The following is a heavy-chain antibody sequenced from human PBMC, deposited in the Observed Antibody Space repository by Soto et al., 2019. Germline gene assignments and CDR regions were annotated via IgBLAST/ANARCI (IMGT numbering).Heavy chain of an antibody. CDR3: ARWWFGEFFDY. CDR2: IYYSGST. J-gene: IGHJ4*02. V-gene: IGHV4-30-4*01. Sequence: SETLSLTCAVSGGSISSSNWWSWIRQPPGKGLEWIGYIYYSGSTYYNPSLKSRVTISVDTSKNQFSLKLSSVTAADTAVYYCARWWFGEFFDYWGQGTLVTVSS. CDR1: GGSISSSNW. D-gene: IGHD3-10*01.